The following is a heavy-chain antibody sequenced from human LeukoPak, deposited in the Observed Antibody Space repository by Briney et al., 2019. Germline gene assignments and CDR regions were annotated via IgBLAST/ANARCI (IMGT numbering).Heavy chain of an antibody. J-gene: IGHJ4*02. CDR2: IKQDGSEK. D-gene: IGHD3-22*01. Sequence: PGGSLRLSCAASGFTFSSYWMGWVRQAPGKGLEWVANIKQDGSEKYYVDSVKGRFTISRDNAKNSLYLQMNSLRAEDTAVYYCARDGDYYDSSSNDYWGQGTLVTVSS. CDR3: ARDGDYYDSSSNDY. CDR1: GFTFSSYW. V-gene: IGHV3-7*01.